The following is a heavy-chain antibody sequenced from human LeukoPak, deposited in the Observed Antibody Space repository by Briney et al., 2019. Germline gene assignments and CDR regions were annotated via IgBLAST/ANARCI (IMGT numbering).Heavy chain of an antibody. Sequence: SETLSLTCAVYGGSFSGYYWSWIRQPPGKGLEWIGEINHSGSTNYNPSLKSRVTISVDTSKNQFSLKPSSVTAADTAVYYCARGTAAADWFNPWGQGTLVTVSS. V-gene: IGHV4-34*01. CDR2: INHSGST. CDR3: ARGTAAADWFNP. J-gene: IGHJ5*02. D-gene: IGHD6-13*01. CDR1: GGSFSGYY.